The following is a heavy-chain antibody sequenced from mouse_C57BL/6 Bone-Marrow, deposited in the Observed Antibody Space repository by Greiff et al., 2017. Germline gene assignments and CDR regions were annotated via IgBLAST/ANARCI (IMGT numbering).Heavy chain of an antibody. CDR2: IDPSDIYT. V-gene: IGHV1-50*01. Sequence: QVQLQQPGAELVKPGASVKLSCKASGYTFTSYWMQWVKQRPGQGLEWIGEIDPSDIYTNYNQKFKGKATLTVDPSSSTAYMQLSSLTSEDSAVYDGSREGSNYVGYFDVWGTGTTVTVSS. CDR1: GYTFTSYW. CDR3: SREGSNYVGYFDV. D-gene: IGHD2-5*01. J-gene: IGHJ1*03.